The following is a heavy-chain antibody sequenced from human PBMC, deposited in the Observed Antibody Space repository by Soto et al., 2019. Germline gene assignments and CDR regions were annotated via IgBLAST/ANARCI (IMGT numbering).Heavy chain of an antibody. Sequence: GGSLRLSCAASGFTFSSYTLNWVRRAPGKGLEWVATSSDRRTGNTHYSDSVRGRFTLSRDYSRNILFLQMDSLRADDTALYYCTTWMTAQFDYWGRGTQVTVS. CDR3: TTWMTAQFDY. CDR1: GFTFSSYT. D-gene: IGHD2-21*02. J-gene: IGHJ4*02. CDR2: SSDRRTGNT. V-gene: IGHV3-23*01.